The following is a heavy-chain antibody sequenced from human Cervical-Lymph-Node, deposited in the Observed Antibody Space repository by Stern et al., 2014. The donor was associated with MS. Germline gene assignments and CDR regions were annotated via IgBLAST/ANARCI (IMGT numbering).Heavy chain of an antibody. CDR3: ARYVGYGEYADF. J-gene: IGHJ4*02. Sequence: QLVQSGAEVKKPGESLKISCKGSGDRFATSWIAWVRQMPGKGMEWMGIIYVGDSDTRYSPSFQRQGTIFTDMSVSTAYLQWSSLRASDTAMYYCARYVGYGEYADFWGQGTLVTVSS. V-gene: IGHV5-51*03. CDR2: IYVGDSDT. D-gene: IGHD4-17*01. CDR1: GDRFATSW.